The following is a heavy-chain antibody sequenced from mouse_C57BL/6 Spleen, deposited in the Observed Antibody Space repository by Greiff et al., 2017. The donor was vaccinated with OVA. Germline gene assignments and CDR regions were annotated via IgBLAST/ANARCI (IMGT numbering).Heavy chain of an antibody. V-gene: IGHV1-15*01. CDR1: GYTFTDYE. D-gene: IGHD1-1*01. J-gene: IGHJ2*02. CDR3: AVVGIPY. CDR2: IDPETGGT. Sequence: VQRVESGAELARPGASVTLSCKASGYTFTDYEMHWVKQTPVHGLEWIGAIDPETGGTAYNQKFKGKAILTADKSSSTAYMGLSSLTSEDSAVYYCAVVGIPYGGQGTSPTVSS.